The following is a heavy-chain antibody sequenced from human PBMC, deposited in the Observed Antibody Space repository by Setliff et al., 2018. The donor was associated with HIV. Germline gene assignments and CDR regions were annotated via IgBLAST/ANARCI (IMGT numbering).Heavy chain of an antibody. CDR1: GDSMRTNY. CDR2: VDYSGSS. J-gene: IGHJ4*02. CDR3: ARQGAVTGHSFDY. Sequence: LSLTCSVSGDSMRTNYWTWIRQSPGKGLEWIGHVDYSGSSTYKPSLNSRVTLSIDTSKSQFSLRLGSVTAADTAVYYCARQGAVTGHSFDYWGQGALVTVSS. V-gene: IGHV4-59*08. D-gene: IGHD6-19*01.